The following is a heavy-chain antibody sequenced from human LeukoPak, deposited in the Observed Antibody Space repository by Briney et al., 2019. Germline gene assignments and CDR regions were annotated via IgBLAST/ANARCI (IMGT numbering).Heavy chain of an antibody. J-gene: IGHJ5*02. CDR3: ARMLLRFPTNWFDP. CDR1: GGSISSGDYY. V-gene: IGHV4-30-4*08. Sequence: SETLSLTCTVSGGSISSGDYYWSWIRQPPGKGLEWIGYIYYSGSTYYNPSLKSRATISVDTSKNQFSLKLSSVTAADTAVYYCARMLLRFPTNWFDPWGQGTLVTVSS. CDR2: IYYSGST. D-gene: IGHD3-3*01.